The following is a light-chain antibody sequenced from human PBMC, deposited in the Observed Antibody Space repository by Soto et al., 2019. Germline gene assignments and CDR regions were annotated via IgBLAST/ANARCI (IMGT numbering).Light chain of an antibody. CDR3: ASYTSSSTSVI. J-gene: IGLJ2*01. CDR2: EVN. CDR1: SSDVGGYKY. Sequence: QSALTQPASVSGSPGQSITISCTGTSSDVGGYKYVSWYQQHPDKAPKLIIFEVNNRPSGISSRFSGSKSGNTASLTISGLQAEDEADYYCASYTSSSTSVIFGRGTQLTVL. V-gene: IGLV2-14*01.